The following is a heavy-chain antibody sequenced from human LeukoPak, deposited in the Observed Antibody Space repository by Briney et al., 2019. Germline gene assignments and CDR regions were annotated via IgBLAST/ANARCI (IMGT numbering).Heavy chain of an antibody. Sequence: SVKVSCKASGGTFSSYAISWVRQAPGQGLQWMGGIIPIFGTANYAQKFHGRVTITADESTSTAYMELSSLRSEDTAVYYCARDRAYCGGDCYYNSYYYYMDVWGKGTTVTVSS. J-gene: IGHJ6*03. CDR2: IIPIFGTA. CDR3: ARDRAYCGGDCYYNSYYYYMDV. V-gene: IGHV1-69*13. CDR1: GGTFSSYA. D-gene: IGHD2-21*01.